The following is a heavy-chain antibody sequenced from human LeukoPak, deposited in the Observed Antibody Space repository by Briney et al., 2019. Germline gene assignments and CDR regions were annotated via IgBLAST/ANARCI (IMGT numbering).Heavy chain of an antibody. J-gene: IGHJ4*02. D-gene: IGHD1-14*01. V-gene: IGHV3-21*01. CDR2: IGPAGTDR. CDR3: ATETIGRHYDY. Sequence: PGGSLRLSCAASGFTFSSCGFNWVRQAPGKGLEWVSSIGPAGTDRYYADSVRGRFTISRDNAKNSMYLQMDSLRDEDTAVYYCATETIGRHYDYWGQGTLLTVSS. CDR1: GFTFSSCG.